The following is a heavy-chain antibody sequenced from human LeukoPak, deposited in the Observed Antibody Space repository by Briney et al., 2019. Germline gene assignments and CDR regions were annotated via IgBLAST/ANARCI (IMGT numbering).Heavy chain of an antibody. CDR1: GSTFTDFY. D-gene: IGHD5-18*01. Sequence: ASVKLSCKTSGSTFTDFYFYWLRQAPGQGLEWVGWIFPRNGNTNYAQKFQDRVTLTRDTSISTAYMELSRLTSDDTAIYYCAREGDSPMVYFDYWGEGTLVSVSS. CDR3: AREGDSPMVYFDY. V-gene: IGHV1-2*02. J-gene: IGHJ4*02. CDR2: IFPRNGNT.